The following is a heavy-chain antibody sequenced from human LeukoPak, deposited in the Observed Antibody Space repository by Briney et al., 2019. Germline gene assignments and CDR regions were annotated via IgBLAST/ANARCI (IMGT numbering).Heavy chain of an antibody. V-gene: IGHV6-1*01. D-gene: IGHD1-14*01. CDR1: GDSLSSNSAA. J-gene: IGHJ6*04. CDR2: TYYRSKWFN. CDR3: ARSTGNLDV. Sequence: PSQTLSLTCAISGDSLSSNSAAWNWLRQSPSRGLEWLGRTYYRSKWFNDYAVSVKSRITVKPDTSKNQFSLQLNSVTPEDTAVYYCARSTGNLDVWGKGTTVTVSS.